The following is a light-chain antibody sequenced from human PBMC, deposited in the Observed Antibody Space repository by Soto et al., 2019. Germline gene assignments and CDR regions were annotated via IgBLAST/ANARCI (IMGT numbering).Light chain of an antibody. CDR2: ASS. CDR1: QGIRND. J-gene: IGKJ1*01. CDR3: LQHNSYPVGT. Sequence: DIQMTQSPSSLSASVGDRVTITCRARQGIRNDLGWYQQKPGKAPKLLIYASSSLQSGVPSSFSVSRPSTQLTLTISTLQPADFATYYCLQHNSYPVGTFGQETKVEIK. V-gene: IGKV1-17*01.